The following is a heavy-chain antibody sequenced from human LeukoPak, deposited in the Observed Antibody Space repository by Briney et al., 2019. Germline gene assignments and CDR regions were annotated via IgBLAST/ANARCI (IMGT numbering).Heavy chain of an antibody. D-gene: IGHD3-10*01. Sequence: GGSLRLSCAASGFTFYDYAMHCVRHAPGKGLEWVSGISWNSGSIGYADSVKGRFTISRDNAKNSLYLQMNSLRAEDTAVYYCAKRGGYYGSGSYWPYYYYGMDVWGQGTTVTVSS. CDR3: AKRGGYYGSGSYWPYYYYGMDV. J-gene: IGHJ6*02. CDR2: ISWNSGSI. V-gene: IGHV3-9*01. CDR1: GFTFYDYA.